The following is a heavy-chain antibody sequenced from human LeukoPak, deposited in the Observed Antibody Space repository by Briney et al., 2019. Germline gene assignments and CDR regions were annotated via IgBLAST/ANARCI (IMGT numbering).Heavy chain of an antibody. CDR2: MYYGGST. J-gene: IGHJ4*02. D-gene: IGHD3-10*01. Sequence: SETLSLTCTVSGASISSSNYYWGWIRQPPGKGLEWIGSMYYGGSTYYNPALQSRVTISVDTSKNQFSLRLTSVTAADTAVYYCARIGVWFGEGNLSGYFDYWGQGILVTVSS. V-gene: IGHV4-39*01. CDR1: GASISSSNYY. CDR3: ARIGVWFGEGNLSGYFDY.